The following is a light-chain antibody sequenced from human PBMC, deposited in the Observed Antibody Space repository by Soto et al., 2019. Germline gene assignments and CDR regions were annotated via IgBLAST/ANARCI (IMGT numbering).Light chain of an antibody. CDR3: QQYGSSPLT. Sequence: TVLTQSPGTLSLSPGERVTLSCRASQSVSSNYLAWYQQKPDQTPRLLLYGASRMSTGLPNRFSGSGSGTYFTLTISRLDPEDFAVYYCQQYGSSPLTFGGGTKVEIK. CDR1: QSVSSNY. V-gene: IGKV3-20*01. J-gene: IGKJ4*01. CDR2: GAS.